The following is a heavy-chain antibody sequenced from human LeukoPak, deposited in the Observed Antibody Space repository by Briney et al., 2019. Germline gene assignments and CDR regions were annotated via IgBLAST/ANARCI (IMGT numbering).Heavy chain of an antibody. D-gene: IGHD6-25*01. Sequence: TGGSLRLSCAASGFTFNEFWMHWVRQVPGRGLMWVARIHKDGLHTWYADSMKGRFTISRDNAENTVYLQLNSLRVEDTAVYYCARESEAAGTYYLDHWGQGNLVTVCS. J-gene: IGHJ4*02. CDR1: GFTFNEFW. CDR3: ARESEAAGTYYLDH. V-gene: IGHV3-74*01. CDR2: IHKDGLHT.